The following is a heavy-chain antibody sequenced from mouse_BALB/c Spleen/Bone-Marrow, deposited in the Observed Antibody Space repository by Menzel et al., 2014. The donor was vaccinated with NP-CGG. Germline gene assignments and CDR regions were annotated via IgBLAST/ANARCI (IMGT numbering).Heavy chain of an antibody. J-gene: IGHJ4*01. CDR1: GYTFTSYV. CDR3: ARSRNYRYAGDYAMDY. D-gene: IGHD2-14*01. V-gene: IGHV1-14*01. CDR2: IHPYNDGT. Sequence: EVQLQQSGPDLVKPGASVKMSCKASGYTFTSYVIHWVKQKPGQGLEWIGYIHPYNDGTRYNEKFKGKATLTSDKSSSTAYTELSSLTSEDSAVYYCARSRNYRYAGDYAMDYWGQGTSVTVPS.